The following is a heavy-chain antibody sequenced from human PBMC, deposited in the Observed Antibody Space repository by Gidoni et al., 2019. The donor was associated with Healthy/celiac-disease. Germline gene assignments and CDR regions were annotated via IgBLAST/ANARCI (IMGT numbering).Heavy chain of an antibody. V-gene: IGHV1-2*02. J-gene: IGHJ6*02. D-gene: IGHD4-17*01. CDR1: GYTFTGYY. CDR3: AVDYGDYLGRSYYYGMDV. CDR2: INPNSGGT. Sequence: QVQLVQSGAEVKKPGASVKVSCKASGYTFTGYYMHWVRQAPGQGLEWMGWINPNSGGTNYAQKFQGRVTMTRDTSISTAYMELSRLRSDDTAVYYCAVDYGDYLGRSYYYGMDVWGQGTTVTVSS.